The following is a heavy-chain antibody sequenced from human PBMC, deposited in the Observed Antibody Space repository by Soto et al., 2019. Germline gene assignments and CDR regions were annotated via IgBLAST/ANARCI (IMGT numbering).Heavy chain of an antibody. Sequence: EVQLLESGGGLVQPGGSLRLSCAASGFTFSSYAMSWVRQAPGKGLEWVSAISGSGGSTYYADSVKGRFTIARDNSKNTLYLQMNSLRAEDTAVYYCAKGLEQWLVRGPLDYWGQGTLVTVSS. CDR1: GFTFSSYA. V-gene: IGHV3-23*01. CDR2: ISGSGGST. J-gene: IGHJ4*02. D-gene: IGHD6-19*01. CDR3: AKGLEQWLVRGPLDY.